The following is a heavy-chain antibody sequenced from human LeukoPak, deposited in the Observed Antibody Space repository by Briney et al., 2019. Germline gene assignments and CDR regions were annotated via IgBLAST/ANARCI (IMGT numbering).Heavy chain of an antibody. D-gene: IGHD3-10*01. J-gene: IGHJ4*02. CDR2: INPNSGGT. CDR3: ARAPDIGSGSYSY. CDR1: GYTFTGYY. Sequence: EASVKVSCKASGYTFTGYYMHWVRQAPGQGLEWMGWINPNSGGTNYAQEFQGRVTMTRDTSISTAYMELSRLRSDDTAVYYCARAPDIGSGSYSYWGQGTLVTVSS. V-gene: IGHV1-2*02.